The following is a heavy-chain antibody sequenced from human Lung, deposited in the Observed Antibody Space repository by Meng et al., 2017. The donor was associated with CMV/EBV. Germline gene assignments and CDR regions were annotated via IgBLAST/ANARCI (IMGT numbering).Heavy chain of an antibody. D-gene: IGHD3-22*01. CDR1: GYTFINYA. J-gene: IGHJ2*01. V-gene: IGHV7-4-1*02. CDR3: ARGGPYPDSSDFHWYFDH. Sequence: QGELVQSGSELKKPGASVKVSCKASGYTFINYAINWVRQAPGQGLEWMGWINTHTGNPTYGQGFTGRFVLSSDTSVSTANLQISSLKAEDTAVYYCARGGPYPDSSDFHWYFDHWGRGTLVTVSS. CDR2: INTHTGNP.